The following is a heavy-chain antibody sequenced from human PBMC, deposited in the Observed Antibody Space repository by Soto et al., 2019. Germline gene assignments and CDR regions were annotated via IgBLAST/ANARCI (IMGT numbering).Heavy chain of an antibody. CDR2: ISAYNGNT. Sequence: ASVKVSCKASGYTFTSYGISWVRQAPGQGLEWMGWISAYNGNTNYAQKLQGRVTMTTDTSTSTAYMELRSLRSDDTAVYYCARDVRWYCSRTSRKTPLDTWGQGPLVTVCS. CDR3: ARDVRWYCSRTSRKTPLDT. D-gene: IGHD2-2*01. V-gene: IGHV1-18*01. J-gene: IGHJ5*02. CDR1: GYTFTSYG.